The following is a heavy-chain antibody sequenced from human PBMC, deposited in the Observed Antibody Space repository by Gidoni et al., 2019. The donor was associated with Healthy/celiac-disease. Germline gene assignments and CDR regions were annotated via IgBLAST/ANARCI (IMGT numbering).Heavy chain of an antibody. Sequence: QVQLVQSGSELKKPGASVKVLCKASGYTFTSYAMNWGRQAHGQGLEWMGWINTNTGNPTYAQSFTGRFVFSLDTSVSTAYLQISSLKAEDTAVYYCARDQEYSYGQGIWSYFDYWGQGTLVTVSS. CDR2: INTNTGNP. CDR1: GYTFTSYA. CDR3: ARDQEYSYGQGIWSYFDY. D-gene: IGHD5-18*01. J-gene: IGHJ4*02. V-gene: IGHV7-4-1*02.